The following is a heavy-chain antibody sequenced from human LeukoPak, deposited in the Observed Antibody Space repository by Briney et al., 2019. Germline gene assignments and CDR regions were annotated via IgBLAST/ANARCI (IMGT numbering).Heavy chain of an antibody. CDR1: GFTFSSYA. Sequence: PRGSLRLSCAASGFTFSSYAMHWVRQAPGKGLEWVAVISYDGSNKYYADSVKGRFTISRDNSKNTLYLQMNSLRAEDTAVYYCAKDELGYCSGGSCYPWDYYYGMDVWGQGTTVTVSS. D-gene: IGHD2-15*01. CDR2: ISYDGSNK. CDR3: AKDELGYCSGGSCYPWDYYYGMDV. J-gene: IGHJ6*02. V-gene: IGHV3-30-3*01.